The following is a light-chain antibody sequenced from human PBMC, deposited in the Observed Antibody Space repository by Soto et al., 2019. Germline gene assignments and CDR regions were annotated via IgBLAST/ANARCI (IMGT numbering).Light chain of an antibody. CDR3: HQLYTFPRT. Sequence: IQLTRSPSFLSASVGDRVTITCRASQGISTFLAWYQQKPGKAPKLLIYAASTLHDGVPSRFGGSGSGTEFTLTIRDLQPEDSATYYCHQLYTFPRTFGQGTKVEIK. V-gene: IGKV1-9*01. CDR2: AAS. J-gene: IGKJ1*01. CDR1: QGISTF.